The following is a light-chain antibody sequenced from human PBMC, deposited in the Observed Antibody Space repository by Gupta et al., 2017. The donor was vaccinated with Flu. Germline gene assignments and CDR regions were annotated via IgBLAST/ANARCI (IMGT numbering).Light chain of an antibody. V-gene: IGKV4-1*01. J-gene: IGKJ2*03. CDR2: WAS. CDR3: QQEDSTPSG. CDR1: QSGLDSSNNKNY. Sequence: DIVMTQSPESLALSLGESASINCKSSQSGLDSSNNKNYLDWYLQKPGQPPQLLIYWASTREYGVRDSFSGRGNGTDFTLAVCSRQAEDVAVYHCQQEDSTPSGFGQGTKLEIK.